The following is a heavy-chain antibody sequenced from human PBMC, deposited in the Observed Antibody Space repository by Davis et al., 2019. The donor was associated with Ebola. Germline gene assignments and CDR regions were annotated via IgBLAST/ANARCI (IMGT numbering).Heavy chain of an antibody. CDR1: GFTFRSYG. V-gene: IGHV3-30*18. CDR2: ISPDGNNQ. CDR3: AKDGAQLVPYFQH. Sequence: PSETLSLTCAGFGFTFRSYGIQWVRQTPGKGLEWVAVISPDGNNQHYADSVKGRFTVSRDNSKNTLYLQMNSLRAEDTAVYYCAKDGAQLVPYFQHWGQGTLVTVSS. J-gene: IGHJ1*01. D-gene: IGHD6-13*01.